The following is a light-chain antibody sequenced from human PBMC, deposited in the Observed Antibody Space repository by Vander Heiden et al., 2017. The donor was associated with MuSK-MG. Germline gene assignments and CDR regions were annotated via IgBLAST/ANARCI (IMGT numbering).Light chain of an antibody. CDR1: QSISSW. CDR3: QQDNSDPST. CDR2: KAS. Sequence: DIRMTQSPSTLSASVGDRVTITCRASQSISSWLAWYQQKPGKAPKLLIYKASSLESGVPSRFSGSGSGTEFTLTISSLQPEDFATYYCQQDNSDPSTFGQGTKVEIK. J-gene: IGKJ1*01. V-gene: IGKV1-5*03.